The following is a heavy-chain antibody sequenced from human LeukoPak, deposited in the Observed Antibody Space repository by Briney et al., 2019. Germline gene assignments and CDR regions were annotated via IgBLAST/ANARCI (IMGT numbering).Heavy chain of an antibody. CDR1: GYTFTSYD. Sequence: ASVKVSCKASGYTFTSYDINWVRQAPGQGLEWMGWISSNSGTTDYAQKLQDRVTMTRDTSTNTVYMELRSLRSDDTAVYSCARGGSNWNYRYYSDYWGQGTLVTVSS. J-gene: IGHJ4*02. CDR2: ISSNSGTT. CDR3: ARGGSNWNYRYYSDY. V-gene: IGHV1-18*01. D-gene: IGHD1-7*01.